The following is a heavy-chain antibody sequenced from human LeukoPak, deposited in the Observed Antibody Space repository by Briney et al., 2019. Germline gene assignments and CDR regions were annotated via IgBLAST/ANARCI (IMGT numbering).Heavy chain of an antibody. CDR3: ARDRIRGVRLNFDY. CDR1: GYTFTGSY. Sequence: ASVKVSCKASGYTFTGSYMHWVRQAPGQGLEWMGWINPNSGGTNYAQKFQGRVTMTRDTSISTAYMELSRLTSDDTAVYYCARDRIRGVRLNFDYWGQGTLVTVSS. D-gene: IGHD3-10*01. V-gene: IGHV1-2*02. J-gene: IGHJ4*02. CDR2: INPNSGGT.